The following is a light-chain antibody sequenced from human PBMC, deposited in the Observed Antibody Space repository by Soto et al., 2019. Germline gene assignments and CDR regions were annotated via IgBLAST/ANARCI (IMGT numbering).Light chain of an antibody. CDR1: QSVTSSY. J-gene: IGKJ4*01. V-gene: IGKV3-20*01. CDR3: QQCGTSPLT. CDR2: GAS. Sequence: EIVLTQSPGTLSLSPGERATLSCRASQSVTSSYLAWYQQKPGQAPRLLIYGASSRATGIPDRFSGSGSGTDFTLTISRLEAEDFAVYYWQQCGTSPLTFGGGTKVEIK.